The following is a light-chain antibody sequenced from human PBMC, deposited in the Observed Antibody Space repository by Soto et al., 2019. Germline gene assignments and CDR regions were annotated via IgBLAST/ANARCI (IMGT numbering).Light chain of an antibody. J-gene: IGLJ2*01. CDR2: DVN. Sequence: QSALTQPDSVAGSPGHSITISCTRPSSDVGLVSWYQQHPGKAPRFMIYDVNNRPSGVSNRFSASKSGNAAFLTISGLQAEDEADYYCSSFTASATLVFGGGTKLTVL. CDR3: SSFTASATLV. V-gene: IGLV2-14*01. CDR1: SSDVGL.